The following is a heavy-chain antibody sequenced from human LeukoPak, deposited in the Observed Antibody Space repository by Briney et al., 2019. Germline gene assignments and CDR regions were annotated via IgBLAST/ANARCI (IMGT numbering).Heavy chain of an antibody. Sequence: PSETLSLTCTVSGGSISSSSYYWGWIRQPPGKGLEWIGSIYYSGGTYYNPSLKSRVTTSVDTSKNQLSLKLSSVTAADTAVYYCARLRGYCSGGSCDYWGQGTLVTVSS. J-gene: IGHJ4*02. CDR3: ARLRGYCSGGSCDY. V-gene: IGHV4-39*01. CDR2: IYYSGGT. CDR1: GGSISSSSYY. D-gene: IGHD2-15*01.